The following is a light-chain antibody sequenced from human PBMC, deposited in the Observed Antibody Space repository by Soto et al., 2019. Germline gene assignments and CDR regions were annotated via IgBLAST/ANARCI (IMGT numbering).Light chain of an antibody. Sequence: EIVLTQSPGALSLSRWERATLSCRASQSVSSSYLAWYQQKPGQAPRLLIYGASSRATGIPDRFSGSGSGTDFTLTISRLEPEDFAVYYCQQYGSSLWTLGQGTKVDIK. CDR3: QQYGSSLWT. CDR1: QSVSSSY. CDR2: GAS. J-gene: IGKJ1*01. V-gene: IGKV3-20*01.